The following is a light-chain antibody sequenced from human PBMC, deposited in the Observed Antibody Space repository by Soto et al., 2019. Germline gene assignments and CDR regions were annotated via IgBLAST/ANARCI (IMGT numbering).Light chain of an antibody. J-gene: IGKJ5*01. CDR2: AAS. Sequence: EIVLTQSPGTLSLSPGERATLSCRASQSVTSTHLAWYQQKPGQAPRLLIYAASTRATGIPVRFSGSGSGTEFTLTISSLQSEDSAIYYCQQYHNWPPITFGQGTRLEI. CDR3: QQYHNWPPIT. V-gene: IGKV3-15*01. CDR1: QSVTSTH.